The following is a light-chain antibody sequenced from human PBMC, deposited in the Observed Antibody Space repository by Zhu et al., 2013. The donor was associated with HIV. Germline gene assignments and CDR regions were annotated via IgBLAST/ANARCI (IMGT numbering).Light chain of an antibody. Sequence: EIVLTQSPGILSLSPGERATLSCRASQAISSTSLAWYQQKPGQAPRLLIYGASTRATGIPARFSGSGSGTEFTLTISSLQSEDFATYYCQQYYTYPRTFDQGTKVEIK. CDR2: GAS. V-gene: IGKV3-15*01. J-gene: IGKJ1*01. CDR1: QAISST. CDR3: QQYYTYPRT.